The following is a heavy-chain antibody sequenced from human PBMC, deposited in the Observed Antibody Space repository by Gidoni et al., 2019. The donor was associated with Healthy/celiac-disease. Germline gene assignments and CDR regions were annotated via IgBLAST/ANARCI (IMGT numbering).Heavy chain of an antibody. CDR1: GYNFTSYY. D-gene: IGHD5-18*01. CDR3: ARDQSHRGYSYGYYDY. J-gene: IGHJ4*02. CDR2: INPSGGST. Sequence: QVQLVQSGAEVKKPGASVKVSCKASGYNFTSYYMHWVRQAPGQGREWMGIINPSGGSTNYAQKFQGRVTMTRDTSTSTVYMDLSGLTSEDTAVYYCARDQSHRGYSYGYYDYWGQGTLVTVSA. V-gene: IGHV1-46*01.